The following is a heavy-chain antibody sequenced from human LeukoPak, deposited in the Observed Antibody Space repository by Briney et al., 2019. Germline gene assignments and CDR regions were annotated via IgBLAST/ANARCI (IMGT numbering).Heavy chain of an antibody. CDR2: IYPGDSDT. CDR1: GYSFTSYW. V-gene: IGHV5-51*01. CDR3: ARLPYCGGDCYFGAFDI. Sequence: GESLKISCKGSGYSFTSYWIGWVRQMPGKGLEWMGIIYPGDSDTRYSPSFQGPVTISADKSISTAYLQWSSLKASDTAMYYCARLPYCGGDCYFGAFDIWGQGTMVTVSS. D-gene: IGHD2-21*02. J-gene: IGHJ3*02.